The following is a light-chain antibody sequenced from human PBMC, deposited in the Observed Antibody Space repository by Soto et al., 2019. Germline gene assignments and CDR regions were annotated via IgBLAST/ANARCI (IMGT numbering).Light chain of an antibody. V-gene: IGKV3-20*01. Sequence: EIVLTQSPGTLSLSPGERATLSCRASQSVTSNFLAWYRQKPGQAPRLLIYDASNRATGIPARFSGSGSGTDFTLTISSLEPEDFAVYYCQQYGSSPRTFGQGTKVDIK. CDR1: QSVTSNF. J-gene: IGKJ1*01. CDR2: DAS. CDR3: QQYGSSPRT.